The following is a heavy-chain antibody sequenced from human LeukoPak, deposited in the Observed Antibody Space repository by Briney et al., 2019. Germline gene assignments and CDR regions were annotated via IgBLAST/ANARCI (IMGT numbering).Heavy chain of an antibody. CDR1: GFIFSNYA. CDR3: AKDRDFWSGYYDFDQ. V-gene: IGHV3-23*01. Sequence: GGSLRLSCAASGFIFSNYAMSWVRQTPGKGLEWVSGISNSADSTYYAVSVKGRFTISRDNSKNTLYLQMNSLRAEDTAVYYCAKDRDFWSGYYDFDQWGQGTLVTVS. J-gene: IGHJ4*02. D-gene: IGHD3-3*01. CDR2: ISNSADST.